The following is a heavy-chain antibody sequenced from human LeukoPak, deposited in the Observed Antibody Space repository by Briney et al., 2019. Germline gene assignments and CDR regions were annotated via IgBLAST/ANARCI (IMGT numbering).Heavy chain of an antibody. CDR1: GYSFITYY. J-gene: IGHJ4*02. D-gene: IGHD6-13*01. CDR3: ARASPSAANDY. V-gene: IGHV1-46*01. Sequence: ASVKVSCKASGYSFITYYMHWVRQAPGQGLEWMGIIYPSGGSTTYAQKFQGRVTMTRDTSTSTVYMELSSLRSEDTAVYYCARASPSAANDYWGQGTLVTVSS. CDR2: IYPSGGST.